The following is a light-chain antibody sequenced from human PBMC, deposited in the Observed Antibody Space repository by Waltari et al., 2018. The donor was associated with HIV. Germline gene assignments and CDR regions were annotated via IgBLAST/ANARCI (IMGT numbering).Light chain of an antibody. Sequence: QSVLTQPPSVSGAPGQTVTISCDGSSSNIGAGYDVHWYKQVPGTSPKLVIYSNSNRPSGVPDRVSASKSGTLASLSITGRQAEDEAHYYCQSHDRSLSGPWVFGGGTKLTVL. CDR1: SSNIGAGYD. CDR3: QSHDRSLSGPWV. V-gene: IGLV1-40*01. CDR2: SNS. J-gene: IGLJ3*02.